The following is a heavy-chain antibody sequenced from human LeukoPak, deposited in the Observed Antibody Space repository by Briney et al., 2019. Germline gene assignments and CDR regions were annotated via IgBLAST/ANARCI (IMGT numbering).Heavy chain of an antibody. CDR1: GGSISSSRYY. D-gene: IGHD3-16*02. CDR3: ARLFWGSYRALDQ. J-gene: IGHJ4*02. CDR2: IYDSAST. Sequence: SETLSLTCTVSGGSISSSRYYWGGIRQPPGKVLESIMSIYDSASTYYNPSLKRRVTIPVNTTKNPFSQMLSSVTAAGPAVYYCARLFWGSYRALDQWGEGTVVRVSS. V-gene: IGHV4-39*01.